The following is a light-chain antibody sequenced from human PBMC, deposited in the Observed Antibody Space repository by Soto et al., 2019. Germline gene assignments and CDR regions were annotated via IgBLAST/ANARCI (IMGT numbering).Light chain of an antibody. Sequence: DIQMTQSPSSLSASVGDRVTITCLPSQSISSWLAWYQQKPGKAPKLLIYKASSLESGVPSRFSGSGSGTEFTLTISSLQPDDFATYYCQQYNSYPWTFGQGTKVDIK. V-gene: IGKV1-5*03. CDR1: QSISSW. CDR2: KAS. J-gene: IGKJ1*01. CDR3: QQYNSYPWT.